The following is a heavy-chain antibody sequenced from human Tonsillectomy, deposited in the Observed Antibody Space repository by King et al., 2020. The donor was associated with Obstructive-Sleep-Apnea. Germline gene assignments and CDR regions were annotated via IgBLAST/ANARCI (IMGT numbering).Heavy chain of an antibody. V-gene: IGHV3-21*01. J-gene: IGHJ4*02. CDR2: ISSGSSYI. Sequence: VQLVESGGGLVKPGGSLRLSCAASGFTFSTYRMNWVRQAPGKGLEWVSSISSGSSYIYYADSLRSRFTISRDNAKNSLYLQMNSLRAEDTAVYYCARADWQLLPEYWRQGTLVTVSS. D-gene: IGHD3-9*01. CDR3: ARADWQLLPEY. CDR1: GFTFSTYR.